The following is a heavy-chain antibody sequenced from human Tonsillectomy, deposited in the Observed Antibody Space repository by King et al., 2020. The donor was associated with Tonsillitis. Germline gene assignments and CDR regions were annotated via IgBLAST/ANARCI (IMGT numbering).Heavy chain of an antibody. CDR2: INCNSGSI. CDR3: AKDFWNDLDYDYGMDV. Sequence: VQLVESGGGLVQPGRSLRLSCAVSGFTFDDYAMHWVRQAPGKGLAWFSAINCNSGSIGYSDSVKGRLTISRDNAKNSLYLEMRSLRPEDTALYYCAKDFWNDLDYDYGMDVWGQGTTVTVSS. CDR1: GFTFDDYA. D-gene: IGHD1-1*01. J-gene: IGHJ6*02. V-gene: IGHV3-9*01.